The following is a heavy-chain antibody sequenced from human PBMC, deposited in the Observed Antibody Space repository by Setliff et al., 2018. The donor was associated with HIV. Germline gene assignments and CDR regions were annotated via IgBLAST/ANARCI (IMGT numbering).Heavy chain of an antibody. Sequence: SETLSLTCTVADGYMSGYYWSWIRQPPGKGLEWIGYIYIDGTPNYNPSLTSRVTISVDTSKNHVSLRLNSLRPADTAVYYCASARIPTGGTSTSFDYWGQGTLVTVSS. CDR3: ASARIPTGGTSTSFDY. J-gene: IGHJ4*02. CDR2: IYIDGTP. CDR1: DGYMSGYY. V-gene: IGHV4-59*01. D-gene: IGHD1-1*01.